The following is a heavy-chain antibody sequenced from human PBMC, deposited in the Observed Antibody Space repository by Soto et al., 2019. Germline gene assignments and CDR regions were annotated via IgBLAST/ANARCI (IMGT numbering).Heavy chain of an antibody. Sequence: SETLSLTCTVSGGSISSYYWSWIRQPPGKGLEWIGYIYYSGSTNYNPSLKSRVTISVDTSKNQFSLKLSSVTAADTAVYYCARDKMVRGAKTSGMDVWGQGTTVTVSS. V-gene: IGHV4-59*01. CDR1: GGSISSYY. J-gene: IGHJ6*02. D-gene: IGHD3-10*01. CDR3: ARDKMVRGAKTSGMDV. CDR2: IYYSGST.